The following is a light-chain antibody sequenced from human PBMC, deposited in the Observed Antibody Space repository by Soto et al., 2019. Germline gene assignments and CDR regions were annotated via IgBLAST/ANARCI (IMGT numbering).Light chain of an antibody. J-gene: IGKJ2*01. CDR2: WAS. CDR3: LQTYSLPFT. CDR1: QSVLESSNNKNY. Sequence: DIVMTQSPDSLAVSLGERATINCKSSQSVLESSNNKNYFGWYQQKPGQPPKLIIYWASTRESGVPDRFSGSGSGTDFTLTISSLQAEDGAVYFCLQTYSLPFTFGQGTKLEVK. V-gene: IGKV4-1*01.